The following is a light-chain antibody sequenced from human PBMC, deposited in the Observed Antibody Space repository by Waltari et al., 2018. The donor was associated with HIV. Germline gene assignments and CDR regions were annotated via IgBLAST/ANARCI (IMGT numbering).Light chain of an antibody. V-gene: IGLV2-14*01. CDR2: EVS. CDR3: SSYSSSTSPYV. CDR1: TSDIGNYNY. Sequence: QSALTQPASVSGSPGQSITISCTGTTSDIGNYNYVSWYQHHPGRAPKLIIYEVSNRPSGFSNRFSGSKSGNPASLTVSGLHAEDEGDYYCSSYSSSTSPYVFGTGTKVTVV. J-gene: IGLJ1*01.